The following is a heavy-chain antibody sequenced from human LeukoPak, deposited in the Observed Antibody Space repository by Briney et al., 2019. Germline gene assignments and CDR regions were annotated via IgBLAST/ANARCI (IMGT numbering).Heavy chain of an antibody. CDR2: IYDSGTS. V-gene: IGHV4-31*03. CDR1: GGSISSGTFY. Sequence: PSQTLSLTCTVSGGSISSGTFYWNWIRQFPGKGLEWIGYIYDSGTSFYNPSLKSRVSMSADTSKNQFSLFLRSVTAADTAVYYCATGLPRGQLVEDFHYWGQGTLVTVSS. D-gene: IGHD6-6*01. CDR3: ATGLPRGQLVEDFHY. J-gene: IGHJ1*01.